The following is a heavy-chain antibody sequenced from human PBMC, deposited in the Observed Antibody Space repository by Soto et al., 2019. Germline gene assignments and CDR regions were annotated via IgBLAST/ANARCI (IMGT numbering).Heavy chain of an antibody. V-gene: IGHV1-69*05. J-gene: IGHJ6*02. CDR3: ARFEYSSSSDTPYYYYYGMDV. Sequence: SVKVSCKASGGTFSSYAISWVRQAPGQGLEWMGGIIPIFGTANYAQKFQGRVTITTDESTRTAYMELSSLRSEDTAVYYCARFEYSSSSDTPYYYYYGMDVWGQGTTVTVSS. CDR2: IIPIFGTA. D-gene: IGHD6-6*01. CDR1: GGTFSSYA.